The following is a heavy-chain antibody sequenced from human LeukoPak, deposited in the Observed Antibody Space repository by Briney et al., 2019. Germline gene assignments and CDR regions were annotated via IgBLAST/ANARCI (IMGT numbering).Heavy chain of an antibody. CDR3: ATQAAAGHFDY. J-gene: IGHJ4*02. CDR2: ISYTETT. CDR1: GGSISSSSYY. V-gene: IGHV4-39*01. D-gene: IGHD6-13*01. Sequence: SETLSLTCPVSGGSISSSSYYWGWIRRPPGKGLEWIGSISYTETTYYNPSLRSRVTISLDTSKNQFSLKVTSVTAADTAVYYCATQAAAGHFDYWGQGTLITVSS.